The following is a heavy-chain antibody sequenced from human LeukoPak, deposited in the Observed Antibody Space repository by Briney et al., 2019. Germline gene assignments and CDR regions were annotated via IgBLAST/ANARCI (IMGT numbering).Heavy chain of an antibody. D-gene: IGHD3-22*01. Sequence: GESLKISCKGSGYSFTSYWIGWVRQMPGKGLEWMGIIYPGDSDTRYSPSFQGQVTISADKSFSTAYLQWSSLKASDTAMYYCARINYYDSSGYYRHFDYWGQGTLVTVSS. CDR3: ARINYYDSSGYYRHFDY. CDR1: GYSFTSYW. V-gene: IGHV5-51*01. J-gene: IGHJ4*02. CDR2: IYPGDSDT.